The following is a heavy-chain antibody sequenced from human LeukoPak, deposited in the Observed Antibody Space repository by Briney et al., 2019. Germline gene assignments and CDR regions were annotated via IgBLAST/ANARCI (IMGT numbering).Heavy chain of an antibody. CDR1: GYTFTGYY. Sequence: ASVTVSCTASGYTFTGYYMHWVRQAPGQGLEWMGWINPNSGGTNYAQKFQGRVTMTRDTSISTAYMELSRLRSDDTAVYYCARARYSGSYYLPFYYGMDVWGQGTTVTVSS. V-gene: IGHV1-2*02. D-gene: IGHD1-26*01. CDR3: ARARYSGSYYLPFYYGMDV. CDR2: INPNSGGT. J-gene: IGHJ6*02.